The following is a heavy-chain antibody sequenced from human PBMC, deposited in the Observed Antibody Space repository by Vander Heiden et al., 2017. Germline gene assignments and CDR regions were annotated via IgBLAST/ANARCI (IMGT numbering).Heavy chain of an antibody. CDR3: AREEECSSNSCYSKVLQNWFDP. Sequence: QVQLVQSGAEVKKPGSSVKVSCKASGGTFGSYAITWLGQAPVQGLEWMGGIIPIFGPANYAQKVQGRVTITADESTSTAYMELSSLRSEDTAVYYCAREEECSSNSCYSKVLQNWFDPWGQGTRGNVAS. D-gene: IGHD2-2*02. J-gene: IGHJ5*02. CDR2: IIPIFGPA. V-gene: IGHV1-69*01. CDR1: GGTFGSYA.